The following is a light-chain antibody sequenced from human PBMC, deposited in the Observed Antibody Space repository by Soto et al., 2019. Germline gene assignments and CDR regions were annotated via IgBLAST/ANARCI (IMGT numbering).Light chain of an antibody. J-gene: IGKJ1*01. CDR2: GAS. V-gene: IGKV3-11*01. Sequence: EVVLTQSPATLSLSPGERATLSCRASQNVSTFLDWYQQKPGQAPRLLIYGASNRATGSPARFSGSGSGTDFTLTISSLEPEDFAVYYCQQHSHWPPWTFGQGTRVEIQ. CDR1: QNVSTF. CDR3: QQHSHWPPWT.